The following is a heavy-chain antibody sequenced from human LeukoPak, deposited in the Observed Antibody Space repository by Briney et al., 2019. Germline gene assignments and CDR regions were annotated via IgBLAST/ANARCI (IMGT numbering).Heavy chain of an antibody. J-gene: IGHJ3*02. Sequence: SETLSLTCTVSGDSVSNPNYYWSWIRQPPGRGLEWIGYIYYTGNTNYNPSLKSRVTISLDTSKNQFSLRLSSVTAADTAVYYCARETRLHSGSYSNDAFDIWGQGTMVTVSS. CDR2: IYYTGNT. CDR1: GDSVSNPNYY. V-gene: IGHV4-61*01. D-gene: IGHD1-26*01. CDR3: ARETRLHSGSYSNDAFDI.